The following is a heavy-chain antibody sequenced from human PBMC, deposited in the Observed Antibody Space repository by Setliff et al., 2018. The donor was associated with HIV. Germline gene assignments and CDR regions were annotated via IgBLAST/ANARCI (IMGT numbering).Heavy chain of an antibody. CDR1: GGSFSSFA. D-gene: IGHD5-12*01. CDR3: ARGRWLQSFDY. Sequence: SVKVSCKVSGGSFSSFAISWVQQAPGHGLEWMGGIIPVSGTTNYAQKVQGRVTLSADESTSTAYMQLSSLTSEDTAVYYCARGRWLQSFDYWGQGTLVTVSS. CDR2: IIPVSGTT. J-gene: IGHJ4*02. V-gene: IGHV1-69*13.